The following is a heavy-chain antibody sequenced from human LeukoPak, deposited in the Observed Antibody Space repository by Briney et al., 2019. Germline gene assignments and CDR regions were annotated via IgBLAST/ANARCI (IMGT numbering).Heavy chain of an antibody. D-gene: IGHD3-10*01. Sequence: ASETLSLTCTVSGGSISSYYWSWIRQPPGKGLEWIGYIYYSGSTNYNPPLKSRVTISVDTSKNQFSLKLSSVTAADTAVYYCARRMVRGVDGMDVWGQGTTVTVSS. CDR2: IYYSGST. J-gene: IGHJ6*02. CDR1: GGSISSYY. CDR3: ARRMVRGVDGMDV. V-gene: IGHV4-59*08.